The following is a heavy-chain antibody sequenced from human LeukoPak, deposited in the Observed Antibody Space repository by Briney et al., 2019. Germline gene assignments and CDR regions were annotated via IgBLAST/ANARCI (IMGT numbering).Heavy chain of an antibody. CDR3: ARLDWSNWCFDL. J-gene: IGHJ2*01. D-gene: IGHD3/OR15-3a*01. CDR1: GGPISSGSYY. V-gene: IGHV4-39*01. Sequence: PSETLSLTCAVSGGPISSGSYYWGWIRQPPGKGLEWIGSIYYTGSTYYNPSLKSRVTISVDTSKNQFSLNLSSVTAADTAVYYCARLDWSNWCFDLWGRGTLVIVSS. CDR2: IYYTGST.